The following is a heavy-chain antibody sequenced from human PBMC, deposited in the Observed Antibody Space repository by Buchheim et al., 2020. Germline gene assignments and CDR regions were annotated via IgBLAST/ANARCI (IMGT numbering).Heavy chain of an antibody. CDR1: GFTFSDFG. V-gene: IGHV3-30*18. J-gene: IGHJ6*02. D-gene: IGHD2-2*02. CDR3: AKGVYTEYYYGIDV. CDR2: ILYDGSHE. Sequence: QVQLVESGGGVVQPGRSLRLSCAASGFTFSDFGMHWVRQAPGKGLEWVAVILYDGSHEYYADSVRGRLTLSRSNSRPTLYVQMNSLRAEDTAVYYCAKGVYTEYYYGIDVWGQGTT.